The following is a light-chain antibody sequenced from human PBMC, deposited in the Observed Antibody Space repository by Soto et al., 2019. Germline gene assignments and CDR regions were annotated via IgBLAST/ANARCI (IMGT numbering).Light chain of an antibody. CDR2: WAS. J-gene: IGKJ4*01. CDR3: QQYYGTPLT. V-gene: IGKV4-1*01. CDR1: QSVLSRSKNY. Sequence: DIVMTQSPDSLAVSLGERATINCKSSQSVLSRSKNYLAWYQQKPGQPPKLLISWASTRQSGVPDRISGSGSGTDFTLIISSLQAQDVAVYYCQQYYGTPLTFGRGTKVEIK.